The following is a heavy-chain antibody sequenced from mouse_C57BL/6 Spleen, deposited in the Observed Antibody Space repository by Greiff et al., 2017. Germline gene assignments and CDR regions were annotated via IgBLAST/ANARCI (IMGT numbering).Heavy chain of an antibody. CDR1: GFTFSDYG. Sequence: EVMLVESGGGLVKPGGSLKLSCAASGFTFSDYGMHWVRQAPEKGLEWVAYISSGSSTIYYADTVKGRFTISRDNAKNTLFLQMTSLRSEDTAMYYCAREDSNYLAWFAYWGQGTLVTVSA. CDR3: AREDSNYLAWFAY. V-gene: IGHV5-17*01. J-gene: IGHJ3*01. CDR2: ISSGSSTI. D-gene: IGHD2-5*01.